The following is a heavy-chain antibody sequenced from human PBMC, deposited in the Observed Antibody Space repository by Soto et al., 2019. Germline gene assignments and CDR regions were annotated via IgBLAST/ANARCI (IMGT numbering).Heavy chain of an antibody. CDR1: GFTFSSYG. V-gene: IGHV3-33*01. CDR2: IWYDGSNK. CDR3: ARGGRYCSSTSCYYYYYMDV. D-gene: IGHD2-2*01. Sequence: QVQLVESGGGVVQPGRSLRLSCAASGFTFSSYGMHWVRQAPGKGLEWVAVIWYDGSNKNYADSVKGRFTISRDNSKNTLYLQMNSRRAEDTAVYYCARGGRYCSSTSCYYYYYMDVWGKGTTVTVSS. J-gene: IGHJ6*03.